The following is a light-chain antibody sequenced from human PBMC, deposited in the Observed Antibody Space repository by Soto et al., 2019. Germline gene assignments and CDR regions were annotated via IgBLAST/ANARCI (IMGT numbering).Light chain of an antibody. J-gene: IGKJ1*01. CDR3: LQRSDWPRT. CDR2: DAS. CDR1: QSVSSY. V-gene: IGKV3-11*01. Sequence: EIVLTQSPATLSLSPGERATLSCRASQSVSSYLAWYQQKPGQAPRLLFYDASNRATGIPARFSGSGSGTDFTLTISSLEPEDFAVYYCLQRSDWPRTFGQGTKVEIK.